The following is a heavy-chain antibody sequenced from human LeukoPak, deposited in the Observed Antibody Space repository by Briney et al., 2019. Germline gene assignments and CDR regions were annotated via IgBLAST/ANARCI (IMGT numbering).Heavy chain of an antibody. D-gene: IGHD5-12*01. CDR3: ARDFGYSKYYFDY. V-gene: IGHV1-18*01. Sequence: ASVKVSCEASSYPFTSFGINWVRQAPGQGLEWMGWISGYNGNTDHAEKFQDRVTMTTDTSTSTAYMELRSLTSDDTAIYYCARDFGYSKYYFDYWGQGTLVTVSS. CDR1: SYPFTSFG. J-gene: IGHJ4*02. CDR2: ISGYNGNT.